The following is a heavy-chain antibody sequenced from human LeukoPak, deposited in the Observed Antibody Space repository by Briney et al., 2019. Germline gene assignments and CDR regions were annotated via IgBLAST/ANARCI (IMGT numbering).Heavy chain of an antibody. CDR2: ISSSSSYI. CDR1: GFTFSSYS. V-gene: IGHV3-21*01. D-gene: IGHD3-3*01. Sequence: PGGSLRLXCAASGFTFSSYSMNWDRQAPGKGLEWVSSISSSSSYIYYAGSVKGRFTISRDNAKNSLYLQMNSLRAEDTAVYYCASQKTIPDDYWGQGTLVTVSS. J-gene: IGHJ4*02. CDR3: ASQKTIPDDY.